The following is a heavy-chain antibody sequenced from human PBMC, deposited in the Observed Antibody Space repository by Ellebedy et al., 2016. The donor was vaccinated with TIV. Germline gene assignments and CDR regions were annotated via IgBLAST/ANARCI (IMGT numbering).Heavy chain of an antibody. V-gene: IGHV4-59*01. D-gene: IGHD5-18*01. J-gene: IGHJ4*02. Sequence: SETLSLXCTVSGGSISSYYWSWIRQPPGKGLEWIGYIYYSGSTNYNPSLKSRVTISVDTSKNQFSLKLSSVTAADTAVYYCASLQLWFNYWGQGTLVTVSS. CDR2: IYYSGST. CDR1: GGSISSYY. CDR3: ASLQLWFNY.